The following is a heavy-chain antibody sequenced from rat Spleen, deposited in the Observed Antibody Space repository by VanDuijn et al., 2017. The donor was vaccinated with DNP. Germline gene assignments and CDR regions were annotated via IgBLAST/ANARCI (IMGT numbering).Heavy chain of an antibody. J-gene: IGHJ3*01. Sequence: EVQLVESGGGLVQPGGSLKLSCAASRFTFSDYNMAWVRQAPKKGLEWVTTIIFDGSPTYYLDSSKGRLTISRDNVRNTRFLQMDSLRSEDTAPYYCVRYGSYGGHWCAYWGQGTLVTVSS. D-gene: IGHD1-1*01. CDR1: RFTFSDYN. V-gene: IGHV5-7*01. CDR3: VRYGSYGGHWCAY. CDR2: IIFDGSPT.